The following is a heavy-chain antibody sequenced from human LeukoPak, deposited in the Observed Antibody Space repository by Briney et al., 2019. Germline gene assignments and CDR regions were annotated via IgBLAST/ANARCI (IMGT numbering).Heavy chain of an antibody. CDR3: ARDKGYCSGTSCRNWFDP. Sequence: ASVKVSCKASGYTFTGYYMHWVRQAPGQGLEWMGWINPNSGGTNYAQNLQGRVTVTTDTSTSTAYMELRSLSSDDTALYYCARDKGYCSGTSCRNWFDPWGQGTPVTVSS. J-gene: IGHJ5*02. CDR1: GYTFTGYY. CDR2: INPNSGGT. D-gene: IGHD2-2*01. V-gene: IGHV1-2*02.